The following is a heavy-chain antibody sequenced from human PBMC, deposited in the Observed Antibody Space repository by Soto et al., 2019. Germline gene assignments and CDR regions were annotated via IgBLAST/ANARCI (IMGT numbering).Heavy chain of an antibody. CDR1: GFSLSTNGVG. CDR3: SHSDRASGKIGFDY. V-gene: IGHV2-5*02. CDR2: IYWDDDK. D-gene: IGHD3-10*01. J-gene: IGHJ4*02. Sequence: QITLKESGPTLVKPTQTLTLTCTFSGFSLSTNGVGVGWIRQPPGKALEWLALIYWDDDKRYSPSLKNRLTIXKXTXXNQVVLTMTNMDPVDTATYYCSHSDRASGKIGFDYWGQGTLVTVSS.